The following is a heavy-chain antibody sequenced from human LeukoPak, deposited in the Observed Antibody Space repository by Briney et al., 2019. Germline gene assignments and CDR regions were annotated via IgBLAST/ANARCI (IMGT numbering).Heavy chain of an antibody. CDR3: ARGYSYYDSSGYYVYYMDV. V-gene: IGHV1-8*03. D-gene: IGHD3-22*01. Sequence: ASVKVSCKASGYTFTGYYMHWVRQATGQGLEWMGWMNPNSGNTGYAQKFQGRVTITRNTSISTAYMELSSLRSEDTAVYYCARGYSYYDSSGYYVYYMDVWGKGTTVTVSS. CDR1: GYTFTGYY. CDR2: MNPNSGNT. J-gene: IGHJ6*03.